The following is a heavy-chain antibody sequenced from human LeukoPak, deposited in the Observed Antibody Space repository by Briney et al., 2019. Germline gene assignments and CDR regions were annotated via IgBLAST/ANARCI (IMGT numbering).Heavy chain of an antibody. J-gene: IGHJ4*02. V-gene: IGHV4-59*01. CDR3: ARYMDYYFDY. CDR2: IYYSGST. D-gene: IGHD3/OR15-3a*01. Sequence: SETLSLTCTVSGGSISSDYWSWIRQPPGKGLEWIGYIYYSGSTNYNPSLRSRVTISVDTSKNQFSLKLSSVTAADTAVYYCARYMDYYFDYWGQGTLVTVSS. CDR1: GGSISSDY.